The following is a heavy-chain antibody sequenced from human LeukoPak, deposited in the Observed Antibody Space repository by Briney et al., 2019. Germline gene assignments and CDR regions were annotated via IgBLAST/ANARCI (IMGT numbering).Heavy chain of an antibody. CDR3: ARGLIAAPSVDWDY. CDR2: IYYTGST. Sequence: SETLSLTCTVSGGSISGYYWSWIRQPPGKGLEWIAYIYYTGSTNYNPSLKSRVTISLDTSKNQFSLKLSSVTAADTAVYYCARGLIAAPSVDWDYWGQGTLVTVSS. CDR1: GGSISGYY. D-gene: IGHD6-6*01. J-gene: IGHJ4*02. V-gene: IGHV4-59*01.